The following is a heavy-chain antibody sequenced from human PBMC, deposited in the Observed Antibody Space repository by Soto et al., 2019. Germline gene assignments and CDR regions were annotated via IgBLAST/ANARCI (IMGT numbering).Heavy chain of an antibody. V-gene: IGHV5-51*01. CDR1: GDRFAAYG. D-gene: IGHD3-22*01. J-gene: IGHJ4*02. CDR2: IYPGDSDI. Sequence: GVLLKISYRGAGDRFAAYGIGRVRQMPGKGLEWMGVIYPGDSDIRFSPSFQGQVTISADMSLSTAYLQWSSLRVSDTAMYYCARQAYPYDTNCFGYWGQGTLVTVSS. CDR3: ARQAYPYDTNCFGY.